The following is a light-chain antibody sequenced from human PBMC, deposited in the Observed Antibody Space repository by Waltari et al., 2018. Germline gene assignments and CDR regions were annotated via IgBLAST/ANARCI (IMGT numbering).Light chain of an antibody. Sequence: QSILTQPTSVSGAPGQRVTISCTGSSSNIGAGTDVHWYQAFPGTAPKLLINGNNNRPAGVPDRFSGSKSGSSASLAIKGLQAEDEADYYCQSFDSNVRGGVVFGGGTKVTVL. V-gene: IGLV1-40*01. J-gene: IGLJ3*02. CDR2: GNN. CDR3: QSFDSNVRGGVV. CDR1: SSNIGAGTD.